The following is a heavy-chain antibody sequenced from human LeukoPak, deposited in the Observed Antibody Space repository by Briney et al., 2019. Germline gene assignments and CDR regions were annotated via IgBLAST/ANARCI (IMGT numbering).Heavy chain of an antibody. J-gene: IGHJ4*02. CDR3: AKDRMVYATYFDY. D-gene: IGHD2-8*01. CDR2: IRYDGSNK. Sequence: GGSLRLSCAASGFTFSSYGMHWVRQAPGKGLEWVAFIRYDGSNKYYAESVKGRFSISRDNSKNTLYLQMNSLRAEGTAVYYCAKDRMVYATYFDYWGQGTLVTVSS. CDR1: GFTFSSYG. V-gene: IGHV3-30*02.